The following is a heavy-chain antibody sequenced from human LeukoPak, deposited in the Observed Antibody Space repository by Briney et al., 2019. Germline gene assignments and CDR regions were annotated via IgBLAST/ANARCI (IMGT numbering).Heavy chain of an antibody. J-gene: IGHJ4*02. CDR2: INHSGST. CDR3: ARGQRSLY. D-gene: IGHD3-10*01. Sequence: SETLSLTCAVYGRSFSGYYWSWIRQPPGKGLEWIGEINHSGSTNYNPSLKSRVTISVDTSKNQFSLKLSSVTAADTAVYYCARGQRSLYWGQGTLVTVSS. CDR1: GRSFSGYY. V-gene: IGHV4-34*01.